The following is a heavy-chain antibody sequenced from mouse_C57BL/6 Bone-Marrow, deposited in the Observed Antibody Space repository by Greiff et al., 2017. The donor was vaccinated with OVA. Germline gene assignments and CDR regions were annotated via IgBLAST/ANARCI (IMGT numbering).Heavy chain of an antibody. D-gene: IGHD2-3*01. V-gene: IGHV1-59*01. Sequence: QVQLQQSGAELVRPGTSVKLSCKASGYTFTSYWMHWVKQRPGQGLEWIGVIDPSDSYTNYNQKFKGKATLTVDTSSSTAYMQLSSLTSEDSAVYYCARDGYYLNYFDYWGQGTTLTVSS. J-gene: IGHJ2*01. CDR3: ARDGYYLNYFDY. CDR2: IDPSDSYT. CDR1: GYTFTSYW.